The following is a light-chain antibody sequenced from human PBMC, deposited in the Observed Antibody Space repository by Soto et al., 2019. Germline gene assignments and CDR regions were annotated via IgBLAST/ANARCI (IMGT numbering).Light chain of an antibody. CDR1: SSDVGGYNF. Sequence: QFVLTQPRYTLWSPGHSVTISCSGTSSDVGGYNFVSWYQHHPGKGPKLMIYEVTKRPSGVPDRFSGSKPGNTASLTVSGLQTEDEAEYYCSSYAGSNFLFGGGTKVTVL. CDR2: EVT. V-gene: IGLV2-8*01. CDR3: SSYAGSNFL. J-gene: IGLJ2*01.